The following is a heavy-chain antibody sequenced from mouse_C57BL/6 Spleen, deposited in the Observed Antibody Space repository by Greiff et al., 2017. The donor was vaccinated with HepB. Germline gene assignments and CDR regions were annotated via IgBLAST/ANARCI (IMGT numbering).Heavy chain of an antibody. J-gene: IGHJ3*01. Sequence: VQLQQPGAELVRPGTSVKLSCKASGYTFTSYWMHWVKQRPGQGLEWIGVIDPSDSYTNYNQKFKGKATLTVDTSSSTAYMQRSSLTSEDSAVYYCGRGGDYEGPFAYWGQGTLVTVSA. CDR2: IDPSDSYT. CDR1: GYTFTSYW. CDR3: GRGGDYEGPFAY. D-gene: IGHD2-4*01. V-gene: IGHV1-59*01.